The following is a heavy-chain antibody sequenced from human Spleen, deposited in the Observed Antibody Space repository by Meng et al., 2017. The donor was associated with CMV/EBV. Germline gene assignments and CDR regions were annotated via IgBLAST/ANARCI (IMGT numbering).Heavy chain of an antibody. CDR3: ARLKVTTFLRPVDY. D-gene: IGHD3-3*01. CDR2: VSTYNGDT. V-gene: IGHV1-18*01. CDR1: GYTFSNFG. J-gene: IGHJ4*02. Sequence: SGYTFSNFGIVWVRQAPGQGLEWMGGVSTYNGDTNYAERFQDRVTMTTDTSTNTAYLELGNLRSDDTALYFCARLKVTTFLRPVDYWGQGTLVTVSS.